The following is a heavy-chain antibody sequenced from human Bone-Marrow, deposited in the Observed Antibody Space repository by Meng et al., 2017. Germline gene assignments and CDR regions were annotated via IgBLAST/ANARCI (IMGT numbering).Heavy chain of an antibody. D-gene: IGHD3-22*01. CDR3: ARRESDDSTGYYY. CDR2: IDPKSGDT. CDR1: GYNFPDYW. J-gene: IGHJ4*02. V-gene: IGHV1-2*06. Sequence: ASVKVSCKPSGYNFPDYWLHWVRRAPGQGLEWMGRIDPKSGDTHYAQRFQGRVTMTRDTSISTAYMELSWLTSDDTAVYYCARRESDDSTGYYYWGQGTLVTVSS.